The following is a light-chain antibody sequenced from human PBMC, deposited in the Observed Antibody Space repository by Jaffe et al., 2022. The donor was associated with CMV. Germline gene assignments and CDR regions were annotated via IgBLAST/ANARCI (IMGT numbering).Light chain of an antibody. Sequence: DIQMTQSPSTLSASVGDRVTITCRASQTISSWLAWYQQKPGNAPKVLIYKASTLEIGVPSRFSGSGSATDFTLTISSLQPDDSATYYCQQYNTYPYTFGQGTKLEIK. CDR2: KAS. J-gene: IGKJ2*01. V-gene: IGKV1-5*03. CDR1: QTISSW. CDR3: QQYNTYPYT.